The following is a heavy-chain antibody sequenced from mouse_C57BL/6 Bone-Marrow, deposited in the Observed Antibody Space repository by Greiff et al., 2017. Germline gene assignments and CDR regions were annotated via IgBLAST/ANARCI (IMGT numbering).Heavy chain of an antibody. D-gene: IGHD2-3*01. J-gene: IGHJ4*01. V-gene: IGHV1-64*01. CDR2: IHPNSGST. CDR3: ARSDGYYAYYAMDY. Sequence: QVQLKQPGAELVKPGASVKLSCKASGYTFTSYWMHWVKQRPGQGLEWIGMIHPNSGSTNYNEKFKSKATLTVDKSSSTAYMQLSSLTSEDSAVYYCARSDGYYAYYAMDYWGQGTSVTVSS. CDR1: GYTFTSYW.